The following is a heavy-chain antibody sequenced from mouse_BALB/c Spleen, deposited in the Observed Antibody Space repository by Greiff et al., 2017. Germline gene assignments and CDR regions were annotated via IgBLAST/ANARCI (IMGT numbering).Heavy chain of an antibody. CDR3: ARGTGTDY. Sequence: DVKLVESGGGLVKPGGSLKLSCAASGFTFSDYYMYWVRQTPEKRLEWVATISDGGSYTYYPDSVKGRFTISRDNAKNNLYLQMSSLKSEDTAMYYCARGTGTDYWGQGTTLTVSS. J-gene: IGHJ2*01. V-gene: IGHV5-4*02. D-gene: IGHD4-1*01. CDR2: ISDGGSYT. CDR1: GFTFSDYY.